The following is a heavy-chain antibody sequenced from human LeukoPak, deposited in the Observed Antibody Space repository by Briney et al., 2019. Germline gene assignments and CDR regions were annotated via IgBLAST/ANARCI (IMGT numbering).Heavy chain of an antibody. CDR2: ISYSSTNI. CDR3: AKDFSVYYYDSRVLDY. D-gene: IGHD3-22*01. V-gene: IGHV3-21*01. Sequence: PGGSLRLSCAASGFTFSNYNMNWVRQAPGKGLEWVSSISYSSTNIYYADSVKGRFTISRDNAKKSLYLQMNSLRAEDTAVYYCAKDFSVYYYDSRVLDYWGQGTLVTVSS. J-gene: IGHJ4*02. CDR1: GFTFSNYN.